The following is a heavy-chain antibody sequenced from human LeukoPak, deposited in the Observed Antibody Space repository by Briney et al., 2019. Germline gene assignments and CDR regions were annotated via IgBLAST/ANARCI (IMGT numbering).Heavy chain of an antibody. CDR2: IYYSGST. J-gene: IGHJ4*02. CDR3: ARQEIIVGAPFDY. CDR1: GGSISSYY. D-gene: IGHD1-26*01. Sequence: SETLSLTCTVSGGSISSYYWSWIRQPPGKGLEWIGYIYYSGSTNYNPSLKSRVTISVDTSKNQFSLKLSSVTAADTAVYYCARQEIIVGAPFDYWGQGTLVTVSS. V-gene: IGHV4-59*08.